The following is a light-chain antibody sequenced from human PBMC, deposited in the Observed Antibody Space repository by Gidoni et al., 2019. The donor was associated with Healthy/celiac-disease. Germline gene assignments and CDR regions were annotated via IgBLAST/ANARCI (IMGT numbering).Light chain of an antibody. CDR3: QQSYSTPHT. CDR2: AAS. Sequence: DIHLTQSLSSLSASVGDRVTITCRASQSISSYLNWYQQKPGKAPKLLIYAASSLQSGVPSRFSGSGSGTDFTLTISSLQPEDFATYYCQQSYSTPHTFGGGTKVEIK. V-gene: IGKV1-39*01. CDR1: QSISSY. J-gene: IGKJ4*01.